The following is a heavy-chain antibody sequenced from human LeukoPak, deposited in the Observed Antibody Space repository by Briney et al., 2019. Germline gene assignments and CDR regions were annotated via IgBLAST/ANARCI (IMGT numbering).Heavy chain of an antibody. D-gene: IGHD3-3*01. J-gene: IGHJ4*02. V-gene: IGHV1-69*02. CDR3: ARSGYQWRFFDY. CDR1: GGPFSSYT. CDR2: IIPILDIA. Sequence: SVKVFCKASGGPFSSYTISWVRQAPGQGLEWMGRIIPILDIANYAQKFQGRVTIAADKSTSTAYRELSSLRSEDTAVYYCARSGYQWRFFDYWGQGTLVTVSS.